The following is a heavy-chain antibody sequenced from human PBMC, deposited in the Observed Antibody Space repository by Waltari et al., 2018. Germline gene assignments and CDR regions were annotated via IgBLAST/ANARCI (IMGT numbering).Heavy chain of an antibody. V-gene: IGHV4-39*07. Sequence: QLQLQESGPGLVKPSETLSLTCTVSGGSISSSSYYWGWIRQPPGKGREWIGSIYYSGSTYYNPSLKSRVTISVDTSKNQFSLKLSSVTAADTAVYYCARDHGGDGYNYEGDYNWFDPWGQGTLVTVSS. D-gene: IGHD5-12*01. CDR2: IYYSGST. CDR1: GGSISSSSYY. J-gene: IGHJ5*02. CDR3: ARDHGGDGYNYEGDYNWFDP.